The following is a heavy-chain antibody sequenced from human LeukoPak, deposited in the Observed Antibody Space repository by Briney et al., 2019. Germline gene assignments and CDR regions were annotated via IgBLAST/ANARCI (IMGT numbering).Heavy chain of an antibody. CDR3: AKGQGANTAMAFDY. Sequence: GGSLRLSCAAPGFTFSSYGMHWVRQAAGKGLEWVAFIRYDGSNKYYADSVKGRFTIPRDNSKNTLYLQMNSLRAEDTAVYYCAKGQGANTAMAFDYWGQGTLVTVSS. V-gene: IGHV3-30*02. CDR1: GFTFSSYG. CDR2: IRYDGSNK. J-gene: IGHJ4*02. D-gene: IGHD5-18*01.